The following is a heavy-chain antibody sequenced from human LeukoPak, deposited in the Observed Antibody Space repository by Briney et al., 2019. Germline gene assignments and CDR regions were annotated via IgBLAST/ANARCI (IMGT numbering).Heavy chain of an antibody. CDR2: ISGSGGST. V-gene: IGHV3-23*01. D-gene: IGHD6-19*01. CDR3: AKVWRQWLVPDY. J-gene: IGHJ4*02. CDR1: GFTFSGYA. Sequence: PGGSLRLSCAASGFTFSGYAMSWVRQAPGKGLEWVSAISGSGGSTYHADSVKGRFTISRDNSKNTLYLQMNSLRAEDTAVYYCAKVWRQWLVPDYWGQGTLVTVSS.